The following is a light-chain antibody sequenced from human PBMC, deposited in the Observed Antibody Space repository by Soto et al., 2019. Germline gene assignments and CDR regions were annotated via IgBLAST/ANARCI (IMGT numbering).Light chain of an antibody. CDR3: ATWDDSLNGPV. J-gene: IGLJ3*02. CDR2: NNH. Sequence: QSVLTQPPSASGTPGQRVTISCSERTSNVVSNTVNWYQQLPGTAPKLLIYNNHQRPSGVPDRFSGSKSGTSASLASSGLQSEDEADYYCATWDDSLNGPVFGGGTKLTVL. V-gene: IGLV1-44*01. CDR1: TSNVVSNT.